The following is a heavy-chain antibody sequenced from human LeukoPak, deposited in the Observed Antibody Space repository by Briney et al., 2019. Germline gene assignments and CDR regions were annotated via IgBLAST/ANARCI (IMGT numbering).Heavy chain of an antibody. CDR2: IGVYTGDT. D-gene: IGHD6-19*01. J-gene: IGHJ3*02. V-gene: IGHV1-18*01. CDR3: ASNVRRQWLGLLDAFDI. CDR1: GYTFTSYG. Sequence: GASVKVSCKASGYTFTSYGITWVRQAPGQGLEWMGWIGVYTGDTNYAQNLQGRVTMTTDTSTSTAYMELRSLRSDDTAVYYCASNVRRQWLGLLDAFDIWGQGTMVTVSS.